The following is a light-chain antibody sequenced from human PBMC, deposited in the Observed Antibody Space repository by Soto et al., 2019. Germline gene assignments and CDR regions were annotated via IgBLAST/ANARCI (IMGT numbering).Light chain of an antibody. CDR3: AAWDDSLNGDV. CDR2: SNN. CDR1: SSNIGSNT. J-gene: IGLJ1*01. Sequence: QPVLTQPPSASGTPGQRVTISCSGSSSNIGSNTVNWYQHLPGTAPKLLIYSNNQRPSGVPDRFSDSKSGTSASLAISGLQSEDEADYYCAAWDDSLNGDVFGTGTKLTVL. V-gene: IGLV1-44*01.